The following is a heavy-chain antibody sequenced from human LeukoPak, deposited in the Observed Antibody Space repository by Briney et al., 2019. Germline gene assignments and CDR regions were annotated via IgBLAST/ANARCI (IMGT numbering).Heavy chain of an antibody. Sequence: GGSLRLSCTASRFTFSSYAMNWVRQAPGKGLEWVSGIGRSGADTYYTDSVKGRFTISRDNSKNTLYLQMNNLRGDDTAVFYCTKDARVTPDGFDFWGQGTLVTVSS. CDR2: IGRSGADT. J-gene: IGHJ4*02. V-gene: IGHV3-23*01. D-gene: IGHD4-23*01. CDR3: TKDARVTPDGFDF. CDR1: RFTFSSYA.